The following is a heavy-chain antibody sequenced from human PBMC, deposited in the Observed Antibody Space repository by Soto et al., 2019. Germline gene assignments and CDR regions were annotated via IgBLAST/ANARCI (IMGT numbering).Heavy chain of an antibody. Sequence: EVQLVESGGDLVQPGRSLRLSCAASGFSFGDYAMHWVQQAPGKGLEWVSGISWKSGSIGYADSVKGRFTISRDNAKNSLYLKMNSLRAEDTALYYCAKSTGGTANGLDVWGQGTTVTVSS. CDR1: GFSFGDYA. CDR2: ISWKSGSI. D-gene: IGHD2-8*02. V-gene: IGHV3-9*01. J-gene: IGHJ6*02. CDR3: AKSTGGTANGLDV.